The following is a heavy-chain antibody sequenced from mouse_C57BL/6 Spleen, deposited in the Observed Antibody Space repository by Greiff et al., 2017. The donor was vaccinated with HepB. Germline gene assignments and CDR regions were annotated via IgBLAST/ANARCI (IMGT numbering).Heavy chain of an antibody. CDR3: ARWSGTDY. CDR1: GYTFTDYY. V-gene: IGHV1-76*01. D-gene: IGHD4-1*01. J-gene: IGHJ2*01. Sequence: QVQLQQSGAELVRPGASVKLSCKASGYTFTDYYINWVKQRPGQGLEWIARIYPGSGNTYYNEKFKGKATLTAEKSSSTAYMQLSSLTSEDSAVYFCARWSGTDYWGQGTTLTVSS. CDR2: IYPGSGNT.